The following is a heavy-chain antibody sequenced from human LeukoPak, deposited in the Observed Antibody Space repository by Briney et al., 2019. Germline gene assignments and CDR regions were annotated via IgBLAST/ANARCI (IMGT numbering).Heavy chain of an antibody. CDR3: ARGHVTVSAHDDAFDI. CDR1: KFTFSSYG. D-gene: IGHD5/OR15-5a*01. Sequence: GGSLRLSCAASKFTFSSYGMHWVRQAPGKGLEWVAFIRYDGSNKYYADSVKGRFTISRDNAKNSLYLQMNSLRAEDTAVYYCARGHVTVSAHDDAFDIWGQGTMVTVSS. CDR2: IRYDGSNK. J-gene: IGHJ3*02. V-gene: IGHV3-30*02.